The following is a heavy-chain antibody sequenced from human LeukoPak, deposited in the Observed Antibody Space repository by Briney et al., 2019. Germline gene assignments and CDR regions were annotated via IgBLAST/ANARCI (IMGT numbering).Heavy chain of an antibody. CDR2: ISSNGGST. V-gene: IGHV3-64*01. CDR3: ARDPHCSSTTCYVGPLDY. J-gene: IGHJ4*02. CDR1: GFTFSSYA. Sequence: PGGSLRLSCAASGFTFSSYAMHWVRQAPGKGLEYVSAISSNGGSTYYANSVKGRFTISRDNSKNTLYLQMGSLRAEDMAVYYCARDPHCSSTTCYVGPLDYWVQGTLVTVSS. D-gene: IGHD2-2*01.